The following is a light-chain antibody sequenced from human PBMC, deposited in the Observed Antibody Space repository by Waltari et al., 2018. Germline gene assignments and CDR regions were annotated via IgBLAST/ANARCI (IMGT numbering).Light chain of an antibody. V-gene: IGLV3-21*02. CDR2: DDT. CDR1: NLGSKS. Sequence: SYVLTQPPSVSVAPGQTARITCGDNNLGSKSVTWYQQKPGQAPLLVVSDDTDRPSGIPERISGSHSGTTATLTISRVEAGDEADYYCHVWDSISDHVIFGGGTKLTVL. J-gene: IGLJ2*01. CDR3: HVWDSISDHVI.